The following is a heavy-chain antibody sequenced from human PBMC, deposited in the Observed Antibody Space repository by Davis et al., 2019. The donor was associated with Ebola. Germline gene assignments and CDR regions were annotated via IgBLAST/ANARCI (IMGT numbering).Heavy chain of an antibody. CDR1: GYTFTSYD. Sequence: AASVKVSCKASGYTFTSYDINWVRQATGQGLEWMGWMNPNSGNTGYAQNFQGRVTMTRNTSISTAYMELSSLRSEDTAVYFCARDQQPSYTYWSGFYMFSNFWGQGTLVIVSS. J-gene: IGHJ1*01. CDR2: MNPNSGNT. V-gene: IGHV1-8*01. CDR3: ARDQQPSYTYWSGFYMFSNF. D-gene: IGHD3-3*01.